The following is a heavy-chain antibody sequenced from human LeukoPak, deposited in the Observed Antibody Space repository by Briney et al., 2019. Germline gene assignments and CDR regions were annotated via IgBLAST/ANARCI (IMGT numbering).Heavy chain of an antibody. D-gene: IGHD3-22*01. J-gene: IGHJ4*02. CDR1: GGSFSGYY. CDR3: ARGSPQTKYYYDSPGY. V-gene: IGHV4-34*01. Sequence: KSSETLSLTCAVYGGSFSGYYWSWIRQPPGKGLEWIGEINHSGSTNYNPSLKSRVTISVDTSKNQFSLKLSSVTAADTAVYYCARGSPQTKYYYDSPGYWGQGTLVTVSS. CDR2: INHSGST.